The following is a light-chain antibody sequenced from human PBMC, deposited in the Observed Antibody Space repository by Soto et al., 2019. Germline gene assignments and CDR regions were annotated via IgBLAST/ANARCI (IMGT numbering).Light chain of an antibody. CDR1: SSDVGGYNY. CDR2: EVS. V-gene: IGLV2-14*01. Sequence: QSALTQPASVSGSPGQSITISCTGTSSDVGGYNYVSWYQQHPGKAPKLMIYEVSNRPSGVSNRFSGSKSGNTASLTISGLQAEDEADYYCSSYTGSSTYVSGTGSKLTVL. CDR3: SSYTGSSTYV. J-gene: IGLJ1*01.